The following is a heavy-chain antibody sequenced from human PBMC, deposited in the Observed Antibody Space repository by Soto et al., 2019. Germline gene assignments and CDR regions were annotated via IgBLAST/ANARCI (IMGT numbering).Heavy chain of an antibody. J-gene: IGHJ5*02. V-gene: IGHV1-2*04. Sequence: ASVKVSCKASGYTFTGYYMHWVRQAPGQGLEWMGWINPNSGGTNYAQKFQGWVTMTRDTSISTAYMELSRLRSDDTAVYYCARGYSGYDSSSNWFDPWGQGTLVTVSS. CDR2: INPNSGGT. CDR1: GYTFTGYY. CDR3: ARGYSGYDSSSNWFDP. D-gene: IGHD5-12*01.